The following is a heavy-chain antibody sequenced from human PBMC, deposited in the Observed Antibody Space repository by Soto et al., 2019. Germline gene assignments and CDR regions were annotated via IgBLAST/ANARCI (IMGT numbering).Heavy chain of an antibody. V-gene: IGHV3-15*01. D-gene: IGHD3-22*01. Sequence: EVQLVESGGGLVRPGESLRLSCAASGFTFTNAWIHWVRQAPGKGLEWVGRIKSRTDGGTTDLAAPVKGRFTLSRDDSKDTVYLQMNSLKSEDSAVYYCIYYYGSGTHFHVDYWGQGTLVTVSS. CDR1: GFTFTNAW. J-gene: IGHJ4*02. CDR2: IKSRTDGGTT. CDR3: IYYYGSGTHFHVDY.